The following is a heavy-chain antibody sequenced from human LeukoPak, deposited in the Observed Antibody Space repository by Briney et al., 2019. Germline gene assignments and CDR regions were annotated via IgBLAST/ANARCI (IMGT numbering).Heavy chain of an antibody. D-gene: IGHD3-3*01. CDR2: ITGSGGST. J-gene: IGHJ3*01. CDR3: ARSGKGLGSFDL. V-gene: IGHV3-23*01. Sequence: PGGSLRLSCAASGITFNNYAISWVRKAPGKGLEWVSAITGSGGSTYYADSVKGRFTISRDNSKNTLYLQMNSLRAEDTAVYYCARSGKGLGSFDLWGRGTLVTVSS. CDR1: GITFNNYA.